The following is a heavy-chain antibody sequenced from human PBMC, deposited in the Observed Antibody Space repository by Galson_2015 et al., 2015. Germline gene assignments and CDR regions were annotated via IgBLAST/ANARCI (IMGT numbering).Heavy chain of an antibody. CDR3: ARSVAGSFDY. D-gene: IGHD6-19*01. J-gene: IGHJ4*01. Sequence: LRLSCAASGFTFNIYSMNWVRQAPGKGLEWVSYITSDIRTINYADSVKGRFTISRDNAKNSLYLQMNSLRDEDTAVYYCARSVAGSFDYWGHGTLVTVSS. V-gene: IGHV3-48*02. CDR2: ITSDIRTI. CDR1: GFTFNIYS.